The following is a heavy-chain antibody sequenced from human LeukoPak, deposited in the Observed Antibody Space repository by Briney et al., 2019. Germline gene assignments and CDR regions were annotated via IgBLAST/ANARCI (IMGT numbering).Heavy chain of an antibody. V-gene: IGHV4-34*01. CDR2: INHSGST. J-gene: IGHJ4*02. Sequence: SETLSLTCAVYGGSFSGYYWSWIRQPPGKGLEWIGEINHSGSTNYNPSLKSRVTISVDTSKDQFSLKLSSVTAADTAVYYCASNYYDSSGYYYERYWGQGTLVTVSS. CDR1: GGSFSGYY. CDR3: ASNYYDSSGYYYERY. D-gene: IGHD3-22*01.